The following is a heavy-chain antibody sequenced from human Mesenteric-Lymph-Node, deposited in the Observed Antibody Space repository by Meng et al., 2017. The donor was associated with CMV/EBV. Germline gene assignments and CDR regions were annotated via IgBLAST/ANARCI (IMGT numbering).Heavy chain of an antibody. J-gene: IGHJ6*02. CDR1: GGSFSGYY. CDR2: ISHSGST. Sequence: GSLRLSCAVYGGSFSGYYWSWIRQAPGKGLEWIGEISHSGSTNYNPSLKSRVTISADTSKNQFSLKLSSVTAADTAVYYCARDNVFKDGMDVWGQGTTVTVSS. D-gene: IGHD2-8*01. CDR3: ARDNVFKDGMDV. V-gene: IGHV4-34*01.